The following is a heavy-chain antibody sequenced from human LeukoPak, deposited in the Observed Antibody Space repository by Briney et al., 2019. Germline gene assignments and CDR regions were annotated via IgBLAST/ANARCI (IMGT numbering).Heavy chain of an antibody. D-gene: IGHD2-2*01. CDR2: IYYSGNT. Sequence: SETLSLTCTVSGVSISSSNSYWGWIRQPPGKGLEWIGSIYYSGNTYYNASLKSQVSISIDTSKNQFSLKLSSVTAADTAVYYCARLRVVPAAMPMWDDAFDIWGQGTMVTVSS. J-gene: IGHJ3*02. CDR1: GVSISSSNSY. V-gene: IGHV4-39*07. CDR3: ARLRVVPAAMPMWDDAFDI.